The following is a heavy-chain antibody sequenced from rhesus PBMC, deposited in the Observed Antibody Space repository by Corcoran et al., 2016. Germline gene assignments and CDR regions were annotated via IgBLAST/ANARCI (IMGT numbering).Heavy chain of an antibody. J-gene: IGHJ4*01. CDR2: IRSKAYGWTA. Sequence: EVQLVESGGGLVQPGGSLRLSCAASGFTFSDHYMYWVRQAPGKGLEWVGFIRSKAYGWTAEYASSVKGRFTISRDDSKSIAYLQMNSLKTEDTAVYYCTRDRMIAAYYFDYWGQGVLVTVSS. CDR1: GFTFSDHY. V-gene: IGHV3-184*01. CDR3: TRDRMIAAYYFDY. D-gene: IGHD6-25*01.